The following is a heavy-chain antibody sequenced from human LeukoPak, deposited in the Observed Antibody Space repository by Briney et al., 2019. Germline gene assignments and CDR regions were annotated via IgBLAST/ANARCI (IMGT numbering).Heavy chain of an antibody. J-gene: IGHJ6*03. D-gene: IGHD4-17*01. Sequence: PSETLSLTCAVYGGSFSGYYWSWIRQPPGKGLEWIGEINRSGTTNYNPSLKSRVTISVDTSKNQFSLKLSSVTAADTAVYYCARGLSVNYGDFYYYYMDVWGKGTTVTVSS. V-gene: IGHV4-34*01. CDR3: ARGLSVNYGDFYYYYMDV. CDR2: INRSGTT. CDR1: GGSFSGYY.